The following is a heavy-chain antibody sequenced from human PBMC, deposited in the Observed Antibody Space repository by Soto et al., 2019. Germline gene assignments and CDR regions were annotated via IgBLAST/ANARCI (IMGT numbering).Heavy chain of an antibody. Sequence: QVQLVESGGGVVQPGRSLRLSWAASGFTFSSYAMHWVRQAPGKGLEWVAVISYDGSNKYYADSVKGRFTISRDNSKNTLYLQMNSLRAEDTAVYYCARDPRIYCSGGSCYENWFDPWCQGTLVTVSS. J-gene: IGHJ5*02. CDR3: ARDPRIYCSGGSCYENWFDP. V-gene: IGHV3-30-3*01. CDR1: GFTFSSYA. CDR2: ISYDGSNK. D-gene: IGHD2-15*01.